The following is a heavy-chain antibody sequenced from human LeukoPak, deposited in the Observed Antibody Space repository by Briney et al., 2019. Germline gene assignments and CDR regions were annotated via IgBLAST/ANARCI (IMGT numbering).Heavy chain of an antibody. CDR1: GASISSYY. CDR2: IYVTGST. CDR3: AREGAPPYYYGSGSAVDY. D-gene: IGHD3-10*01. J-gene: IGHJ4*02. Sequence: PSETLSLTCTVSGASISSYYWSWIRQPAGKALEWIGRIYVTGSTTYNPSLKSRVTMSVDTSKNQFSLKLSSVTAADTAVYYCAREGAPPYYYGSGSAVDYWGQGTLVTVSS. V-gene: IGHV4-4*07.